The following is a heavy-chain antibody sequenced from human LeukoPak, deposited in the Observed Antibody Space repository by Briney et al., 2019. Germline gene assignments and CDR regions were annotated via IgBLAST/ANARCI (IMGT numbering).Heavy chain of an antibody. CDR1: GFTFSSYS. J-gene: IGHJ6*02. D-gene: IGHD5-12*01. Sequence: PGGSLRLSCAASGFTFSSYSMNWVRQAPGKGLEWVSGISWNSGSIGYAHSVKGRFTISRDNAKNSLYLQMSSLRAEDTALYYCAKDTQLRWLPPDYGMDVWGQGTTVTVSS. CDR2: ISWNSGSI. CDR3: AKDTQLRWLPPDYGMDV. V-gene: IGHV3-9*01.